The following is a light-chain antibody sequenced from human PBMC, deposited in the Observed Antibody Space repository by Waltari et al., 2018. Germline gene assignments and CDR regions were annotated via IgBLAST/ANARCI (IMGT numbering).Light chain of an antibody. CDR2: RHN. V-gene: IGLV1-44*01. CDR1: SSNIGSVT. CDR3: ATWDASLNMMI. Sequence: QSVLTQPPSASGTPGQRVTISCSGSSSNIGSVTVNWYQQLPGTAPKLFIYRHNQRPSGVPDRFSGSKSGTSASLAISGLQSEDEADYYCATWDASLNMMIFGGGTKLTVL. J-gene: IGLJ2*01.